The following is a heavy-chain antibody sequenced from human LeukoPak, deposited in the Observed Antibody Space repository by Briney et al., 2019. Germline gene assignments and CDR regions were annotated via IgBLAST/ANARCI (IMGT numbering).Heavy chain of an antibody. CDR3: ARQGGSYSSYYFDY. D-gene: IGHD1-26*01. CDR1: GGSISSYY. CDR2: IYTSGST. Sequence: SETLSLTCTVSGGSISSYYWSWIRQPAGKGLEWIGRIYTSGSTNYNPSLKSRVTMSVDTSKNQFSLKLSPVTAADTAVYYCARQGGSYSSYYFDYWGQGTLVTVSS. V-gene: IGHV4-4*07. J-gene: IGHJ4*02.